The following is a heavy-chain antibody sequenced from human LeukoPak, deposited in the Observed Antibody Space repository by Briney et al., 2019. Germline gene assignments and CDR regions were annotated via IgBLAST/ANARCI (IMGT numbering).Heavy chain of an antibody. D-gene: IGHD4-23*01. V-gene: IGHV4-39*01. CDR2: IYYSGST. CDR3: ASYGGNSGNWFDP. CDR1: GGSISSSSYY. Sequence: PSETLSLTCTVSGGSISSSSYYWGWIRQPPGKGLEWIGSIYYSGSTYYNPSLKSRVTISVDTSKNQFSLKLSPVTAADTAVYYCASYGGNSGNWFDPWGQGTLVTVSS. J-gene: IGHJ5*02.